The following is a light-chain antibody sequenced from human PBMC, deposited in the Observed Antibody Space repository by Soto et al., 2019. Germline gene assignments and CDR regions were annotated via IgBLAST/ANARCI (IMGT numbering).Light chain of an antibody. Sequence: EIVMTQSPATLSVSPGERATLSCRASQSVNSNLAWYQQKPGQAPRLLISGASTRATGIPARFSGSGSETEFTLTISCLQSEDLAVYYCQQYNNWWTFGQGTKVEIK. CDR1: QSVNSN. V-gene: IGKV3-15*01. CDR2: GAS. J-gene: IGKJ1*01. CDR3: QQYNNWWT.